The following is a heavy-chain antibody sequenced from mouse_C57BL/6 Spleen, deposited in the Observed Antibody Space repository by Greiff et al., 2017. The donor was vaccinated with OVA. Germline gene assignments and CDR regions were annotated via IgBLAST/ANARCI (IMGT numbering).Heavy chain of an antibody. Sequence: LVESGAELARPGASVKMSCKASGYTFTSYTMHWVKQRPGQGLEWIGYINPSSGYTKYNQKFKDKATLTADKSSSTAYMQLSSLTSEDSAVYYCARTGSSWGDYFDYWGQGTTLTVSS. J-gene: IGHJ2*01. CDR2: INPSSGYT. D-gene: IGHD1-1*01. V-gene: IGHV1-4*01. CDR1: GYTFTSYT. CDR3: ARTGSSWGDYFDY.